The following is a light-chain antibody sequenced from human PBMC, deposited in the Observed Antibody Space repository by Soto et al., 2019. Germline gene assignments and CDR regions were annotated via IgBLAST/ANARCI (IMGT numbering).Light chain of an antibody. CDR2: GAS. CDR3: QQYGSSPPWT. Sequence: EIVLTQSPGTLSLSPGERATLSCRASQRVSSNYLAWYQQKPGQAPTLLIYGASSRATGIPDRFSGSGSGTDFTLTISRLEPEDFAVYYCQQYGSSPPWTFGQGTKVEIK. J-gene: IGKJ1*01. CDR1: QRVSSNY. V-gene: IGKV3-20*01.